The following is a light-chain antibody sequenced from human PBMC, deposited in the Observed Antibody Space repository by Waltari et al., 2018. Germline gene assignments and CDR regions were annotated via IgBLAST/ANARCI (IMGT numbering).Light chain of an antibody. CDR3: CSYAGSTRI. V-gene: IGLV2-11*01. Sequence: QSALTQPRSVSWSPGQSVTISCTATRGEVSAFKYVPWYQQHPVKAPKLMIFDVSQRPSGVPDRFSGSKSGNTASLTISGLQAEDEADYYCCSYAGSTRIFGGGTKLTVL. J-gene: IGLJ2*01. CDR1: RGEVSAFKY. CDR2: DVS.